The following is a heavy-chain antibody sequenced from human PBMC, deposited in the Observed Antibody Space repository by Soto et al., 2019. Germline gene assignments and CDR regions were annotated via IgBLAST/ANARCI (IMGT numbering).Heavy chain of an antibody. D-gene: IGHD3-10*01. V-gene: IGHV1-69*13. CDR1: GGPFNDYP. Sequence: SVKVSCKASGGPFNDYPINWVRQAPGQGLEWMGGITPIFGEADYAQKFQDRVTITADESRDTAYMELRSLRSEDTGVYYCARGPPRGSYDRWGQGSLVTVSS. CDR2: ITPIFGEA. CDR3: ARGPPRGSYDR. J-gene: IGHJ5*02.